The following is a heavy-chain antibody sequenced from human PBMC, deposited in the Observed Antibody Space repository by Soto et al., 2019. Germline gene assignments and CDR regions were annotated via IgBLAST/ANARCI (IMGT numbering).Heavy chain of an antibody. CDR2: IYSGGST. D-gene: IGHD1-7*01. CDR1: GFTVSSNY. CDR3: ARDGLGTGTTAGMDV. V-gene: IGHV3-53*01. Sequence: GGSLRLSCAASGFTVSSNYMSWLRQAPGEGLEWVSVIYSGGSTYYADSVKGRFTISRDNSKNTLYLQMNSLRAEDTAVYYCARDGLGTGTTAGMDVWGQGTTVTVS. J-gene: IGHJ6*02.